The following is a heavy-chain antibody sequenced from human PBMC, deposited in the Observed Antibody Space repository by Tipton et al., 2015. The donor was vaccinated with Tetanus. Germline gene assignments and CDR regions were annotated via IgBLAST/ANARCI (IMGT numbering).Heavy chain of an antibody. CDR2: INHSGST. V-gene: IGHV4-34*01. CDR3: ARLPVTTPFFDY. CDR1: GGSFSGYY. D-gene: IGHD4-17*01. J-gene: IGHJ4*02. Sequence: LRLSCAVYGGSFSGYYWSWIRQPPGKGLEWIGEINHSGSTNYNPSLKSRVTISVDTSKNQFSLKLSSVAAADTAVYYCARLPVTTPFFDYWGQGTLVTVSS.